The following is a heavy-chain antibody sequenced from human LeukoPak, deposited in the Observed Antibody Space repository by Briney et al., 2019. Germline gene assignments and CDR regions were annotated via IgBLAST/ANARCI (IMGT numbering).Heavy chain of an antibody. V-gene: IGHV5-51*01. CDR2: IYPGDSET. J-gene: IGHJ5*02. D-gene: IGHD2-21*01. CDR3: ACHNHCEGALDP. CDR1: GYSFTSYW. Sequence: GASLKISCQGLGYSFTSYWIGWVRQMPGKGLEWVGIIYPGDSETRYSPSFQGHVTISADKSISTAYLQWSSLKASDTAIYYCACHNHCEGALDPWGQGTLVTVSS.